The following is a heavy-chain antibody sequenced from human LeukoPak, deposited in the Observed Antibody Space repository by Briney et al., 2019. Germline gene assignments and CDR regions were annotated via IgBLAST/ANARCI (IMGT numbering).Heavy chain of an antibody. J-gene: IGHJ6*02. CDR2: IIPIFGTA. V-gene: IGHV1-69*13. CDR1: GGTFSIYA. CDR3: AGGGSRYYYYGMDV. D-gene: IGHD2-15*01. Sequence: GASVTVSCKASGGTFSIYAISWVRQAPGQGLEWMGGIIPIFGTANYAQKFQGRVTITADESTSTAYMELSSLRSEDTAVYYCAGGGSRYYYYGMDVWGQGTTVTVSS.